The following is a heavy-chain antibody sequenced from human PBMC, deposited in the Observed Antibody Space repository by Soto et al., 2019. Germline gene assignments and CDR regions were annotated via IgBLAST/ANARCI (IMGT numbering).Heavy chain of an antibody. CDR1: GFTFSSYG. J-gene: IGHJ4*02. D-gene: IGHD3-22*01. V-gene: IGHV3-30*18. Sequence: QPGGSLRLSCAASGFTFSSYGMHWVRQAPGKGLEWVAVISYDGSNKYYADSVKGRFTISRDNSKNTLYLQMNSLRAEDTAVYYCAKDRRNYYDSSGLDYWGQGTLVTVSS. CDR2: ISYDGSNK. CDR3: AKDRRNYYDSSGLDY.